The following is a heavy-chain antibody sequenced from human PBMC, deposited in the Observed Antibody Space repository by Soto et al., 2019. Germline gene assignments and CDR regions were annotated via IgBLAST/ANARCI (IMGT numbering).Heavy chain of an antibody. CDR3: XRGXPLWFDP. V-gene: IGHV1-3*05. Sequence: QVQLVQSGAEEKKPGASVKVSGKASGYTFTNYAMHWVRQAPGQRLEWMGWINAGNGNTKYSQKFQGRVTITRDTXXXXXXXXXXXXXXXXXXXXXXXRGXPLWFDPWGQGTLVTVSS. CDR1: GYTFTNYA. D-gene: IGHD3-16*02. CDR2: INAGNGNT. J-gene: IGHJ5*02.